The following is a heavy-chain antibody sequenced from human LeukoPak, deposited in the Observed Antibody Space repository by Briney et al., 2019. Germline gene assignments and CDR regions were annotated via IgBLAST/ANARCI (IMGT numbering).Heavy chain of an antibody. CDR2: INYGGT. CDR3: SKDHTGGDYRVRSEGY. Sequence: QPGGSLRLSCAASGFTFRSYAMTWVRQAPGKGLEWVSTINYGGTFYAESVKGRFTISRDNSKNTLYLQMNSLRAEDTAVYYCSKDHTGGDYRVRSEGYWGQGALVTVTS. V-gene: IGHV3-23*01. J-gene: IGHJ4*02. CDR1: GFTFRSYA. D-gene: IGHD3-10*01.